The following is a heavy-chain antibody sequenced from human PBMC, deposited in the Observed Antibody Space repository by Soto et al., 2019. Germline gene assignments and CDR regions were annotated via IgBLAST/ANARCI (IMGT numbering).Heavy chain of an antibody. Sequence: GGSLRLSCAASGFTFSSYAMSWVRQSPGKGLEWASAISGSGGSTYYADSVKGRFTISRDNSKNTLYLQMNSLRAEDTAVYYCAKDRHSLQPLQYYYYYHGMDVWGQGTTVTVSS. CDR1: GFTFSSYA. CDR3: AKDRHSLQPLQYYYYYHGMDV. V-gene: IGHV3-23*01. CDR2: ISGSGGST. J-gene: IGHJ6*02. D-gene: IGHD2-2*01.